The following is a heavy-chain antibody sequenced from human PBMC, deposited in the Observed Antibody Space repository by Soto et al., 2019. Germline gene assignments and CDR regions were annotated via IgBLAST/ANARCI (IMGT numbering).Heavy chain of an antibody. J-gene: IGHJ4*02. Sequence: QVQLLQSGAEVRKPGSSVKVSCKASGGTFNTYTFIWVRQAPGQGLEWMGRIIPMLNVANYAQKFQGRVTITADKSTSTSYMELSNLRSEDTAVYYCAKDLSPYDGSPYDALFDYWGQGTLVTVSS. CDR3: AKDLSPYDGSPYDALFDY. CDR1: GGTFNTYT. D-gene: IGHD3-22*01. V-gene: IGHV1-69*08. CDR2: IIPMLNVA.